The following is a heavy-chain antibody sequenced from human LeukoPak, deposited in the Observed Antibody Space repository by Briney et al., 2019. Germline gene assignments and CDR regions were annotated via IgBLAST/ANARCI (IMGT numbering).Heavy chain of an antibody. D-gene: IGHD3-9*01. CDR3: ARLHYDVLTGPFDY. V-gene: IGHV3-11*01. J-gene: IGHJ4*02. CDR2: ISSSGSTI. Sequence: PGGSLRLSCAASGFTFSDYYMSWLRQAPGKGLEWVSYISSSGSTIYYADSVKGRFTISRDNAKNSLYLQMNSLRAEDTAVYFCARLHYDVLTGPFDYWGQGTLVTVSS. CDR1: GFTFSDYY.